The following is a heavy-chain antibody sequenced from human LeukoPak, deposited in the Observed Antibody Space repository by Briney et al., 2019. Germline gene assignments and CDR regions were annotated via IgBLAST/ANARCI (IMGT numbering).Heavy chain of an antibody. Sequence: ASVKVSCXASGYTFTNYGFSWVRLAHGQGLEWMGWISTYNNNTNYAQKFQGRVSMTTDTSTSTAYMELRSLRSDDTAVYYCARNYDFWSDYSLSRWFDPWGQGTLVTVSS. CDR3: ARNYDFWSDYSLSRWFDP. J-gene: IGHJ5*02. V-gene: IGHV1-18*01. CDR2: ISTYNNNT. D-gene: IGHD3-3*01. CDR1: GYTFTNYG.